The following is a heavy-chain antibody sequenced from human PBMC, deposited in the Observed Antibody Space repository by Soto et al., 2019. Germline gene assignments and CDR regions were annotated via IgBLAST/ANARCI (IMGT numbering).Heavy chain of an antibody. CDR3: ARWANGYSFDY. J-gene: IGHJ4*02. CDR1: GYTFTSYF. CDR2: INPSTGTI. D-gene: IGHD3-22*01. Sequence: ASVKVSCKASGYTFTSYFLHWVRQAPGQGLEWMGVINPSTGTISFSQRFQGRVTVTTDTSTGTLSMELSSLRSDDTAVFYCARWANGYSFDYWGQGTPVTVSS. V-gene: IGHV1-46*01.